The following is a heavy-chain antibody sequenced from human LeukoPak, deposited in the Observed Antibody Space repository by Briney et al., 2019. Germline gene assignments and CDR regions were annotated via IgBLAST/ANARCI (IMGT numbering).Heavy chain of an antibody. CDR3: ARLAGPRREY. Sequence: ASVKVSCKASGYSFTGYYIHWVRQAPGQGLEWMGWINPNSGGTNYAQKFQGRVTMTRDTSISTAYMELSRLRSDDTAVYYCARLAGPRREYWGQGTLLTVSS. J-gene: IGHJ4*02. V-gene: IGHV1-2*02. CDR2: INPNSGGT. D-gene: IGHD6-19*01. CDR1: GYSFTGYY.